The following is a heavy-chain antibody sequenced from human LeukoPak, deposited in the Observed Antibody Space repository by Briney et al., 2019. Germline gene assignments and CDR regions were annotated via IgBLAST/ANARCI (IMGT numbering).Heavy chain of an antibody. Sequence: PGGSLRLSCAASGFTFSKYGMHWVRQAPGKGLEWVAVMSYDGSDKYYADSVKGRFTISRDNSKNSLYLQMNSLRGEDTAVYYCARDGVLMVRGVRVLDYYHYYMDVWGKGTTVTISS. V-gene: IGHV3-30*03. D-gene: IGHD3-10*01. CDR2: MSYDGSDK. CDR1: GFTFSKYG. CDR3: ARDGVLMVRGVRVLDYYHYYMDV. J-gene: IGHJ6*03.